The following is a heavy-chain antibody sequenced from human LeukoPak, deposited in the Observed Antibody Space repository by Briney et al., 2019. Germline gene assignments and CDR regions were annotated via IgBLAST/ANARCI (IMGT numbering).Heavy chain of an antibody. CDR2: IIPIFGTA. D-gene: IGHD1-26*01. J-gene: IGHJ4*02. CDR1: GGTFSSYA. Sequence: SVKVSCKASGGTFSSYAISWVRQAPGQGLEWMGGIIPIFGTANYAQKFQGRVTITADESTSTAYMELSRLRSEDTAVYYCARSSGSYSLFDYWGQGTLVTVSS. CDR3: ARSSGSYSLFDY. V-gene: IGHV1-69*13.